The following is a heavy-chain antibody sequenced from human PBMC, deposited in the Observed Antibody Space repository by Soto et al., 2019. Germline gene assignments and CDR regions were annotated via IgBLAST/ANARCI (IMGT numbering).Heavy chain of an antibody. CDR3: ARHCSGGSLDEDYFDY. CDR2: ISYDGSNK. Sequence: QVQLVESGGGVVQPGRSLRLSCAASGFTFSSYAMHWVRQAPGKGLEWVAVISYDGSNKYYADSAKGRFTISRDNSKNTLYLQMNSLRAEDTAVYYCARHCSGGSLDEDYFDYWGQGTLVTVSS. CDR1: GFTFSSYA. J-gene: IGHJ4*02. D-gene: IGHD2-15*01. V-gene: IGHV3-30-3*01.